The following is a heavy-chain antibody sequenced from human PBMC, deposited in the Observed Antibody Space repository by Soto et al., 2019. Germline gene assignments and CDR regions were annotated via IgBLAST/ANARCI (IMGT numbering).Heavy chain of an antibody. D-gene: IGHD3-16*01. V-gene: IGHV3-66*01. CDR2: IYNGGST. CDR1: GFTVSTKY. Sequence: GGSLRLSCAASGFTVSTKYMSWVRQAPGKGLEWVSVIYNGGSTFYADSVRGRFTISRDNSKNTVNLQMNSLRAEDTAVYYCARDPWAADYWGQGTLVTVS. J-gene: IGHJ4*02. CDR3: ARDPWAADY.